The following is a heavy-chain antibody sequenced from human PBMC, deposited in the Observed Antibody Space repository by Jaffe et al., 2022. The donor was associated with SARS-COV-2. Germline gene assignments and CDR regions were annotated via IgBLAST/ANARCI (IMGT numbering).Heavy chain of an antibody. J-gene: IGHJ5*02. Sequence: QVQLQESGPGLVRPAQTLSLTCSVSGGSIDIGNFYWSWIRQPAGGGLEWLGRINSRGSTNYNPSLESRVTLSLEKSKNQFSLNLRSVTAADTALYYCARGPRSWDWDKVGFDLWGHGILVTVSP. D-gene: IGHD3-9*01. CDR3: ARGPRSWDWDKVGFDL. CDR2: INSRGST. V-gene: IGHV4-61*02. CDR1: GGSIDIGNFY.